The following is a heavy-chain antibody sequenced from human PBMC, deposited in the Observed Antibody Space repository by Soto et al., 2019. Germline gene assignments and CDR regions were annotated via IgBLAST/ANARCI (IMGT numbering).Heavy chain of an antibody. CDR3: ARIPVDTYMINWFDP. CDR2: IYYSGST. V-gene: IGHV4-61*08. D-gene: IGHD5-18*01. Sequence: SETLSLTCTVSGGSVSSGDYYWSWIRQPPGKGLEWIGYIYYSGSTNYNPSLKSRVSISLDTSKNQFSLRLTSVTAADTAVYYCARIPVDTYMINWFDPWGQGTLVTVS. CDR1: GGSVSSGDYY. J-gene: IGHJ5*02.